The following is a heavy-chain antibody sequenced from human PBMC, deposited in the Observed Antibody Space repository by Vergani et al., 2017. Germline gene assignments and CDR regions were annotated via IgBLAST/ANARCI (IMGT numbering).Heavy chain of an antibody. CDR1: GFTFSSYA. CDR3: ARALYDFWSGYSHFDY. Sequence: QVQLVESGGGVVQPGRSLRLSCAASGFTFSSYAMHWVRQAPGKGLEWVAVISYDGSNKYYADPVKGRFTISRDNSKNTLYLQMNSLRAEDTAVYYCARALYDFWSGYSHFDYWGQGTLVTVSS. CDR2: ISYDGSNK. D-gene: IGHD3-3*01. V-gene: IGHV3-30-3*01. J-gene: IGHJ4*02.